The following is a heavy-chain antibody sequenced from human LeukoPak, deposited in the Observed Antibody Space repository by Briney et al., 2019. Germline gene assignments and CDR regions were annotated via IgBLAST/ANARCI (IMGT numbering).Heavy chain of an antibody. CDR3: ARIYGGSYYPYYYYGMDV. D-gene: IGHD1-26*01. CDR2: MNPNSGNT. CDR1: GYTFTSYD. J-gene: IGHJ6*02. V-gene: IGHV1-8*01. Sequence: ASVKVSCKASGYTFTSYDINWVRQATGQGLERMGWMNPNSGNTGYAQKFQGRVTMTRNTSISTAYMELSSLRSEDTAVYYCARIYGGSYYPYYYYGMDVWGQGTTVTVSS.